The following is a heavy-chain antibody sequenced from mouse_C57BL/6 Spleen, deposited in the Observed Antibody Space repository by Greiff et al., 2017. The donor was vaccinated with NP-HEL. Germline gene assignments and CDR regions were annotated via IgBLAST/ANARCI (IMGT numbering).Heavy chain of an antibody. CDR1: GYTFTSYW. CDR3: ARGILRRGYYFDY. CDR2: INPSNGGT. J-gene: IGHJ2*01. Sequence: VQLQQSGTELVKPGASVKLSCKASGYTFTSYWMHWVKQRPGQGLEWIGNINPSNGGTNYNEKFKSKATLTVDKSSSTAYMQLSSLTSEDSAVYYCARGILRRGYYFDYCGQGTTLTVSS. V-gene: IGHV1-53*01. D-gene: IGHD1-1*01.